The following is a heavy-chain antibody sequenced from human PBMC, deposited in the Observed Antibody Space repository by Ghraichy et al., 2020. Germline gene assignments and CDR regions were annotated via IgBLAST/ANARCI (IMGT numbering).Heavy chain of an antibody. Sequence: SQTLSLTCTVSGGSISSYYWSWIRQPPGKGLEWIGYIYTSGSTNYNPSLKSRVTISVDTSKNQFSLKLSSVTAADTAVYYCARLQGISSGWKGGWYFDYWGQGTLVTVSS. D-gene: IGHD6-19*01. CDR2: IYTSGST. V-gene: IGHV4-4*09. CDR3: ARLQGISSGWKGGWYFDY. CDR1: GGSISSYY. J-gene: IGHJ4*02.